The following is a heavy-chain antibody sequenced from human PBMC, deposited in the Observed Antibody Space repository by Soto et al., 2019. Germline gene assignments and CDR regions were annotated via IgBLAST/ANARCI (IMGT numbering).Heavy chain of an antibody. Sequence: GASVKVSCKASGGTFSSYAISWVRQAPGQGLEWMGGIIPIFGTANYAQKFQGRVTITADESTSTAYMELSSLRSEDTAVYYCVRPPEYYYDSSDYFDYWGQGTMVTVYS. CDR3: VRPPEYYYDSSDYFDY. CDR1: GGTFSSYA. V-gene: IGHV1-69*13. J-gene: IGHJ4*02. D-gene: IGHD3-22*01. CDR2: IIPIFGTA.